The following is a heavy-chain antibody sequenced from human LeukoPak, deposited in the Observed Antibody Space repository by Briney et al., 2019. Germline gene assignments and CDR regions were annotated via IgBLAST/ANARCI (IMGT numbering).Heavy chain of an antibody. CDR3: TKDPNGDYVGAFDP. Sequence: TGGSLRLSCAASGFSFSSFAMTWVRQAPGKGLEWVSSITGGHYPTYNTDSVKGRFTIPRDNSKNTLYLQMNSLRADDTAVYYCTKDPNGDYVGAFDPWGQGTLVTVSS. CDR2: ITGGHYPT. J-gene: IGHJ5*02. V-gene: IGHV3-23*01. CDR1: GFSFSSFA. D-gene: IGHD4-17*01.